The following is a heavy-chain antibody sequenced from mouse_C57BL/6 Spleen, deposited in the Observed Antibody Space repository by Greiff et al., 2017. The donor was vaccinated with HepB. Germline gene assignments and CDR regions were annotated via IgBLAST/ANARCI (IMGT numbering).Heavy chain of an antibody. CDR2: ISSGSSTI. CDR3: ARIATAAMDY. D-gene: IGHD1-2*01. CDR1: GFTFSDYG. Sequence: DVKLVESGGGLVKPGGSLKLSCAASGFTFSDYGMHWVRQAPEKGLEWVAYISSGSSTIYYADTVKGRFTISRDNAKNTLFLQMTSLRSEDTAMYYCARIATAAMDYWGQGTSVTVSS. J-gene: IGHJ4*01. V-gene: IGHV5-17*01.